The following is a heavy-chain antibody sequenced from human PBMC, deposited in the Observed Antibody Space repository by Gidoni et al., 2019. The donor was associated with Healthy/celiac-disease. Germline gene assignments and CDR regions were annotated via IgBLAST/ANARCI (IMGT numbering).Heavy chain of an antibody. Sequence: QAPGQGLEWMGRIIPILGIANYAQKFQGRVTITADKSTSTAYMALSSLRSEDTAVYYCAREEDSSAWVYGMDVWGQGTKVTVSS. D-gene: IGHD6-19*01. V-gene: IGHV1-69*04. J-gene: IGHJ6*02. CDR3: AREEDSSAWVYGMDV. CDR2: IIPILGIA.